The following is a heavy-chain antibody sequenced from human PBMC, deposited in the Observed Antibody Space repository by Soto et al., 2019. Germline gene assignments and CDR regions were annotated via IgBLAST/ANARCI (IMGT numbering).Heavy chain of an antibody. CDR3: ARHASSSWYWDY. Sequence: QPPGKGLEWIGSFYYSGNTYYNLSLKSRVTISVDTSKNQFSLKLSSVTAADTAVYNCARHASSSWYWDYWGQGTLVTVSS. CDR2: FYYSGNT. J-gene: IGHJ4*02. D-gene: IGHD6-13*01. V-gene: IGHV4-39*01.